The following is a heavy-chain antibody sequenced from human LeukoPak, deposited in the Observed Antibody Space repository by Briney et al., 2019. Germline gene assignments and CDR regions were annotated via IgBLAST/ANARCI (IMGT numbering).Heavy chain of an antibody. Sequence: SETLSLTCTVSGDSISSNNYYWAWIRQPPGKGLEWIGYIYYSGSTNYNPSLKSRVTISVDTSKNQFSLKLSSVTAADTAVYYCARRGLLWFGEKIDAFDIWGQGTMVTVSS. CDR3: ARRGLLWFGEKIDAFDI. CDR1: GDSISSNNYY. D-gene: IGHD3-10*01. V-gene: IGHV4-61*05. CDR2: IYYSGST. J-gene: IGHJ3*02.